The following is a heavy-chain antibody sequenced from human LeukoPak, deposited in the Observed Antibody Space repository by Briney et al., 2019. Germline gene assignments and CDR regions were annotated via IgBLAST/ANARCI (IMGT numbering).Heavy chain of an antibody. CDR3: ARPNSDDGFRSGYFYYFDY. CDR1: GYSFTSYW. D-gene: IGHD3-3*01. J-gene: IGHJ4*02. CDR2: IYPGDSDT. V-gene: IGHV5-51*01. Sequence: GESLKISCKGSGYSFTSYWIGWVRQMPGKGLEWMGIIYPGDSDTRYSPSFQGQVTISADKSISTAYLQWSSLKASDTAMYYCARPNSDDGFRSGYFYYFDYWGQGTLVTVSS.